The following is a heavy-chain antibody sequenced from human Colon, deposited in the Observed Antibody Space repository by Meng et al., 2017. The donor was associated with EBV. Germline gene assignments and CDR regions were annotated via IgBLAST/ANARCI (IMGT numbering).Heavy chain of an antibody. Sequence: EVHLVESGGGLVKLGGSVRLSCAGSGFIFRTYSMNWVRQAPGKGLEWVASLSDSGTYMYYADSVRGRFTISGDYAKNSLYLEMNSLTAEDTGVYYCARRVGTGFDYWGQGTLVTVDS. CDR3: ARRVGTGFDY. V-gene: IGHV3-21*01. D-gene: IGHD1-1*01. CDR1: GFIFRTYS. J-gene: IGHJ4*02. CDR2: LSDSGTYM.